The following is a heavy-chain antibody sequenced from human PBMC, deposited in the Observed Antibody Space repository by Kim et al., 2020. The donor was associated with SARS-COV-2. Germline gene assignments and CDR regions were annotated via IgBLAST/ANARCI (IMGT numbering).Heavy chain of an antibody. Sequence: SETLSLSYNVSGGSISSSGYYWGWIRQPPGKGLQWIGTFYYTGSTYYNPSLKSRVTISVDTSRNHFSLRLTSATAADTAVYYWARSSSTRTVAAIAFAIWGQGTMVTVSS. CDR1: GGSISSSGYY. J-gene: IGHJ3*02. CDR3: ARSSSTRTVAAIAFAI. D-gene: IGHD2-15*01. V-gene: IGHV4-39*01. CDR2: FYYTGST.